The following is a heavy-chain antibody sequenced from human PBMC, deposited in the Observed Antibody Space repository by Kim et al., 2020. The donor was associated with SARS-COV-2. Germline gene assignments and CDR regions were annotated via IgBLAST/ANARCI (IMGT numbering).Heavy chain of an antibody. CDR2: ISYDGSNK. V-gene: IGHV3-30*04. J-gene: IGHJ4*02. CDR3: ARDMGFNYYDSSGYYPPPGLDY. D-gene: IGHD3-22*01. CDR1: GFTFSSYA. Sequence: GGSLRLSCAASGFTFSSYAMHWVRQAPGKGLEWVAVISYDGSNKYYADSVKGRFTISRDNSKNTLYLQMNSLRAEDTAVYYCARDMGFNYYDSSGYYPPPGLDYWGQGTLVTVSS.